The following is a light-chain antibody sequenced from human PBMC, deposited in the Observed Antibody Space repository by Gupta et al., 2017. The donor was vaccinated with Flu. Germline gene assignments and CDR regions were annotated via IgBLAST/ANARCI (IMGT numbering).Light chain of an antibody. CDR3: QRLYPYPVT. CDR1: QAISHS. J-gene: IGKJ4*01. V-gene: IGKV1-9*01. Sequence: DIQLTQSPSFLSASVGDRVAITCRASQAISHSLAWYQQKSGEGPKLLIYAVSTLHTAVPSRFRGSGSGTEFTLTISSLQPEDFGIYYCQRLYPYPVTLGGGTKVEVK. CDR2: AVS.